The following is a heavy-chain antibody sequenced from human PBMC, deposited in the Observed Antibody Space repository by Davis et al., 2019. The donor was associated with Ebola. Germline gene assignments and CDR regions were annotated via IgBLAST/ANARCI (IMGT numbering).Heavy chain of an antibody. V-gene: IGHV4-59*08. CDR3: ARGRTWELLYWPHFDY. J-gene: IGHJ4*02. Sequence: GSLRLSCTVSGGSISSYYWSWIRQPPGKGLEWIGYIYYSGSTNYNPSLKSRVTISVDTSKNQFSRKLSSVTAADTAVYYCARGRTWELLYWPHFDYWGQGTLVTVSS. CDR2: IYYSGST. D-gene: IGHD1-26*01. CDR1: GGSISSYY.